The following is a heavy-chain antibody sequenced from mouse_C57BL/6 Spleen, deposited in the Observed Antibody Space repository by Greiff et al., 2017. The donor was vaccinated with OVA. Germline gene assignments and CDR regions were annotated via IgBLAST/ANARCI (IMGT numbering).Heavy chain of an antibody. CDR3: ARNPVVAPYFDG. J-gene: IGHJ1*03. CDR1: GFTFSDYY. V-gene: IGHV5-12*01. D-gene: IGHD1-1*01. CDR2: ISNGGGSN. Sequence: EVKLMESGGGLVQPGGSLKLSCAASGFTFSDYYMYWVRQTPEKRLELVAYISNGGGSNYYPDPVQGRFTISSDNAKKTLDLQLSRLKSEDTAMYYYARNPVVAPYFDGWGTGTTVTVSS.